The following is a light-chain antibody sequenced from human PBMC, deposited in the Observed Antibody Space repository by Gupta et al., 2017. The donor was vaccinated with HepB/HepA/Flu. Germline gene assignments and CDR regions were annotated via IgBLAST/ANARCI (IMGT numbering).Light chain of an antibody. Sequence: QAVLTQPPSVSAAPGQRVTISCSGSSSNIGNYYVSWFQQLPGRAPKVLIYDTNKRPSGIPDRISASTSGTSATLDITGLQTGDEADYYCGTWDSSLSAWAFGGGTTLTVL. V-gene: IGLV1-51*01. CDR1: SSNIGNYY. CDR3: GTWDSSLSAWA. J-gene: IGLJ3*02. CDR2: DTN.